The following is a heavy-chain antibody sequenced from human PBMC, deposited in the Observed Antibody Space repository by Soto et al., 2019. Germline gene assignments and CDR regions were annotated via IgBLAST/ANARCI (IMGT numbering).Heavy chain of an antibody. V-gene: IGHV4-31*03. CDR1: GGPINSGAYY. J-gene: IGHJ3*02. D-gene: IGHD3-10*01. CDR3: ARVSGNAFDN. CDR2: IFYSGST. Sequence: QVQLQETGPGLVKPSQTLSLTCTVSGGPINSGAYYWSWIRQLPGKGLEWIGYIFYSGSTYFSPSLKSRVTMSVDTSKKQFSLRLSSVTAADTAVYYCARVSGNAFDNWGQGTMVTVSS.